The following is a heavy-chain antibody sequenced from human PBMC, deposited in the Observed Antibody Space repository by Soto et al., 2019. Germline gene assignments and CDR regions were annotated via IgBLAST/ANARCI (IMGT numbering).Heavy chain of an antibody. D-gene: IGHD2-15*01. Sequence: ASVKCSCKASGYSFSIYGITWVRQAPGQGLEWMGWISTYDGNTNYAQNFQGRVSMARDTSTSTAYMELRSLRSDDTAVYYCARDRGRSCIGGICPFDYWGQGTLVTVSS. CDR2: ISTYDGNT. CDR3: ARDRGRSCIGGICPFDY. V-gene: IGHV1-18*01. CDR1: GYSFSIYG. J-gene: IGHJ4*02.